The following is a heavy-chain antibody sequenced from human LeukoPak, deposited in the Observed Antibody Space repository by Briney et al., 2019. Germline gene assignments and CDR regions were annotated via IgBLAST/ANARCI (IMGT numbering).Heavy chain of an antibody. V-gene: IGHV3-66*01. Sequence: PGGSLRLSCAASGFTVSSNYMSWVRQAPGKGLEWVSVSYSGGSTYYADSVKGRFTISRDNSKNTLYLQMNSLRAEDTAVYYCARSGYSYGPIGYYFDYWGQGTLVTVSS. CDR2: SYSGGST. J-gene: IGHJ4*02. CDR1: GFTVSSNY. D-gene: IGHD5-18*01. CDR3: ARSGYSYGPIGYYFDY.